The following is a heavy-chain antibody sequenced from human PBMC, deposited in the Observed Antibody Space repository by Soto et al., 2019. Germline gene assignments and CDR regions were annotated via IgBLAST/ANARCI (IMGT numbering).Heavy chain of an antibody. CDR3: ARESACYGSSTSCYNWFDP. CDR1: GGSISSGDYC. V-gene: IGHV4-30-4*01. Sequence: SETLSLTCTVSGGSISSGDYCWSWIRQPPGKGLEWIGYIYYSGSTYYNPSLKSRVTISVDTSKNQFSLKLSSVTAADTAVYYCARESACYGSSTSCYNWFDPWGQGTLVTVSS. D-gene: IGHD2-2*01. CDR2: IYYSGST. J-gene: IGHJ5*02.